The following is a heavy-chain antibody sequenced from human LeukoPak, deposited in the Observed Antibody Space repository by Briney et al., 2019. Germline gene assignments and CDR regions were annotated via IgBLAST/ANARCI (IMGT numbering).Heavy chain of an antibody. Sequence: PGGSLRLSCAASGFTFSSYGMHWVRQAPGKGLEWVAVIWYDGSNKYYADSVKGRFTISRDNSKNTLYLQMSSLGAEDTALYYCARGDFDFWGQGTLVTVSS. CDR2: IWYDGSNK. CDR3: ARGDFDF. J-gene: IGHJ4*02. V-gene: IGHV3-33*01. CDR1: GFTFSSYG.